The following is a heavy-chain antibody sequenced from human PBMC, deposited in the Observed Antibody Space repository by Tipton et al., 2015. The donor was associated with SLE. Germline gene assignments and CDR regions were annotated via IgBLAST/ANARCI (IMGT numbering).Heavy chain of an antibody. CDR2: TYYRSKWYN. CDR1: GDSVSSNSAA. J-gene: IGHJ6*02. CDR3: AREGGQQLVRIYGMDV. D-gene: IGHD6-13*01. Sequence: GLVKPSQTLSLTCAISGDSVSSNSAAWNWIRQSPSRGHEWLGRTYYRSKWYNDYAVSVKSRITINPDTSKNQFSLQLNSVTPEDTAVYYCAREGGQQLVRIYGMDVWGQGTTVTVSS. V-gene: IGHV6-1*01.